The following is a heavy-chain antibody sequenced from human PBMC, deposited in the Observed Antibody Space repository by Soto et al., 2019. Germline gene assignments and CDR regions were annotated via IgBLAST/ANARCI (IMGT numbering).Heavy chain of an antibody. CDR3: ARFYVDTAMVSPFDY. CDR1: GGTFSSYA. D-gene: IGHD5-18*01. J-gene: IGHJ4*02. Sequence: ASVKVSCKASGGTFSSYAISWVRQAPGQGLEWMGWISAYNGNTNYAQKLQGRVTMTTDTSTSTAYMELRSLRSDDTAVYYCARFYVDTAMVSPFDYWGQGTLVTVSS. V-gene: IGHV1-18*01. CDR2: ISAYNGNT.